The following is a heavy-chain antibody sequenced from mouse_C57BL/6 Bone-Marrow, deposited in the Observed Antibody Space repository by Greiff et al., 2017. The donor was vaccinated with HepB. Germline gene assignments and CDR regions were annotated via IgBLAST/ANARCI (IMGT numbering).Heavy chain of an antibody. CDR1: GYTFTDYN. D-gene: IGHD5-1*01. CDR2: INPNNGGT. CDR3: ARWSNWYFDV. Sequence: EVKLQESGPELVKPGASVKIPCKASGYTFTDYNMDWVKQSHGKSLEWIGDINPNNGGTIYNQKFKGKATLTVDKSSSTAYMELRSLTSEDTAVYYCARWSNWYFDVWGTGTTVTVSS. V-gene: IGHV1-18*01. J-gene: IGHJ1*03.